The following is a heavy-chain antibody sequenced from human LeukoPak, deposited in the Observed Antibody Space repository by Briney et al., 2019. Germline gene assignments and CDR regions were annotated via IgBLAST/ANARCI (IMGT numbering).Heavy chain of an antibody. CDR2: IKEDGSAG. J-gene: IGHJ3*02. D-gene: IGHD2-21*02. CDR3: ARIGVTPTVLSAYDI. CDR1: GFXFSRYW. V-gene: IGHV3-7*05. Sequence: GGSLRLSCAASGFXFSRYWISWLRQAPGKGLEWVANIKEDGSAGYYVDSVKGRFTISRDNAKNSLYLHMNSLRAEDTAVYYCARIGVTPTVLSAYDIWGQGTMVTVSS.